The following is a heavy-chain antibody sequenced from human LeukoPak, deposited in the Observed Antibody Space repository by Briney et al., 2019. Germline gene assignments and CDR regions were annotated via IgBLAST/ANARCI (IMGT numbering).Heavy chain of an antibody. V-gene: IGHV4-61*02. CDR1: GGSISSGSYY. CDR2: VYTSGST. J-gene: IGHJ5*02. CDR3: ARGASITGTVDP. D-gene: IGHD1-20*01. Sequence: SQTLALTCTVSGGSISSGSYYWSWIRQPAGKGLEWIGRVYTSGSTNYNPSLKSRVTISVDTSKNQFSLKLSSVTAADTVVYYCARGASITGTVDPWGQGTLVTVSS.